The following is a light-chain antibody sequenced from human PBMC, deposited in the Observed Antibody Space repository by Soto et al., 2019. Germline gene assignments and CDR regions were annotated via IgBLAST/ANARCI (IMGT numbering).Light chain of an antibody. V-gene: IGKV2-28*01. CDR2: LGS. CDR3: MQALQSPFT. Sequence: DIVMTQSPLSLPVTPGEPASISCRSSQSLLHSNGYNYLDWYLQKPGQSPQLLIYLGSNLASGVPDRFSGGVSGKDFTLKISRGETEDVGVYYCMQALQSPFTFGPGTKVDIK. CDR1: QSLLHSNGYNY. J-gene: IGKJ3*01.